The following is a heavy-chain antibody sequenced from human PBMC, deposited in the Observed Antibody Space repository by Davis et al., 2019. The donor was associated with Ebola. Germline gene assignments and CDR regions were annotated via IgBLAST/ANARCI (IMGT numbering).Heavy chain of an antibody. CDR2: INAYNGNT. V-gene: IGHV1-18*01. D-gene: IGHD1-1*01. J-gene: IGHJ4*02. CDR3: ARAQFPTTSDH. CDR1: GYTFTSYG. Sequence: ASVKVSCKASGYTFTSYGISWVRQAPGQGLEWMGWINAYNGNTNYARNLQDRVTMATDTSTSTAYMELRSLRSDDTAVYYCARAQFPTTSDHWGQGTLVTVSS.